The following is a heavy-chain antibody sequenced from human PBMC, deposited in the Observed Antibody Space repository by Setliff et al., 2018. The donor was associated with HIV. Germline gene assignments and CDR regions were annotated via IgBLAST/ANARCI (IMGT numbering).Heavy chain of an antibody. J-gene: IGHJ3*02. D-gene: IGHD3-10*01. CDR3: AKGNYYGSGSYYYDAFDI. V-gene: IGHV3-9*01. CDR2: ISWNSDSI. CDR1: GFSFSNYG. Sequence: GGSLRLSCAASGFSFSNYGMHWVRQAPGKGLEWVSGISWNSDSIAYADSVKGRFTISRDNAKNSLYLQMNSLRAEDTALYYCAKGNYYGSGSYYYDAFDIWGQGTMVTVSS.